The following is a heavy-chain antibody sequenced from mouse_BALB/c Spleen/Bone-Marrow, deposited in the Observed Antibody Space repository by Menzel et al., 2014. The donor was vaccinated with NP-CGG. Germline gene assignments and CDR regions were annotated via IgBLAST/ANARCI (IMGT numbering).Heavy chain of an antibody. D-gene: IGHD1-1*01. Sequence: QVQLQQSGAELVKPGASVKLSCEASGYTFTSFCMYWVKQRPGQGLEWIGGTNPSNGGTNFNEKFKSKATLTLDKSSSTAYMQLSSLTSEDSAVYYCTRGSYGSSQYYFDYWGQGTTLTVSS. CDR1: GYTFTSFC. CDR3: TRGSYGSSQYYFDY. CDR2: TNPSNGGT. V-gene: IGHV1S81*02. J-gene: IGHJ2*01.